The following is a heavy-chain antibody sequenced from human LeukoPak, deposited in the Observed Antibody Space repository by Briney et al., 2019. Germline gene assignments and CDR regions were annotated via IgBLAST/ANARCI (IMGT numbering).Heavy chain of an antibody. CDR3: ASNYGASVSPFDY. J-gene: IGHJ4*02. D-gene: IGHD4-17*01. CDR1: GFTFSSYW. V-gene: IGHV3-74*01. Sequence: GGSLRLSCAASGFTFSSYWMHWVRQAPGKGLVWVSRINSDGSSTSYADSVKGRFTISRDNAKNTLYLQMNSLRAEDTAVYYCASNYGASVSPFDYWGQGTLVTVSS. CDR2: INSDGSST.